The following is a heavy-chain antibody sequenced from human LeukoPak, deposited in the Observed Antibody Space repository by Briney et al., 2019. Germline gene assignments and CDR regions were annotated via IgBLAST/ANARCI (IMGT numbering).Heavy chain of an antibody. CDR2: IYDSGST. CDR3: ARGYCSSTSCLKASRWFDP. Sequence: SETLSLTCTVSGGSIRSSYYYWGWIRQPPGKGLEWIGSIYDSGSTNYNPSLKSRVTISVDTSKNQFSLKLSSVTAADTAVYYCARGYCSSTSCLKASRWFDPWGQGTLVTVSS. V-gene: IGHV4-39*07. D-gene: IGHD2-2*01. J-gene: IGHJ5*02. CDR1: GGSIRSSYYY.